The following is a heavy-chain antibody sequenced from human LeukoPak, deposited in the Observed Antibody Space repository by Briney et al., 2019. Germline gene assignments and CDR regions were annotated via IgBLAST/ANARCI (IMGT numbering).Heavy chain of an antibody. V-gene: IGHV4-34*01. D-gene: IGHD3-22*01. Sequence: SETLSLTCAVYGGSFSGYYWSWIRQPPGKGLEWIGEINHSGSTSYNPSLKSRVTISVDTSKNQFSLKLSSVTAADTAVYYCARVVDDYYDSSGYLQPFDYWGQGTLVTVSS. CDR1: GGSFSGYY. CDR2: INHSGST. CDR3: ARVVDDYYDSSGYLQPFDY. J-gene: IGHJ4*02.